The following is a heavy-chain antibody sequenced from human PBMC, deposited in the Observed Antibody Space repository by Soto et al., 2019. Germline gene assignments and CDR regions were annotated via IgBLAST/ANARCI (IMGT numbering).Heavy chain of an antibody. CDR1: GFTFSGHA. CDR3: ATDPDEDQLNPGGSFDS. Sequence: LRLSCAASGFTFSGHAMHWVRQAPGKGLEWLATISHNTKNTYYADSMKGRFSISRDNPKNTLYLQINSLRADDTAVYYCATDPDEDQLNPGGSFDSWGQGTLVTVSS. J-gene: IGHJ4*02. V-gene: IGHV3-30*04. CDR2: ISHNTKNT. D-gene: IGHD1-1*01.